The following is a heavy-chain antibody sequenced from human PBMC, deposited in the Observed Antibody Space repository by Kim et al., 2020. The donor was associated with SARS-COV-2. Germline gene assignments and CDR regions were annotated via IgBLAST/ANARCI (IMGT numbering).Heavy chain of an antibody. CDR3: ARALGGGDCC. CDR2: INQDGSAK. J-gene: IGHJ4*02. D-gene: IGHD2-21*02. V-gene: IGHV3-7*03. Sequence: GGSLRLSCAASGFTLSTYWMHWVRQAPGKGLEWVANINQDGSAKYSVDSVKGRFTISRDNAKNSVYLQMDSLRAGDTAVYYCARALGGGDCCWGQGTLVTVSS. CDR1: GFTLSTYW.